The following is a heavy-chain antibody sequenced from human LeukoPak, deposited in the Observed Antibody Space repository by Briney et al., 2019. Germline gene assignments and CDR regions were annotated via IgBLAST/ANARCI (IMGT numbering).Heavy chain of an antibody. Sequence: PGGSLRLSCAASGFTFRSYWMSWVRQAPGKGLERVAQIKHDGSEHYYVDSVKGRFTISRDNAKNSLYLQMNSLRADDTAVYYCARDQTPFVWGQGILVTVSS. CDR2: IKHDGSEH. CDR1: GFTFRSYW. J-gene: IGHJ4*02. V-gene: IGHV3-7*01. CDR3: ARDQTPFV.